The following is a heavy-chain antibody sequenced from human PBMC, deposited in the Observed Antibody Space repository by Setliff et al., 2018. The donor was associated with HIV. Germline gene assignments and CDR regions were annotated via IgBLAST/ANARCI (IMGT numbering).Heavy chain of an antibody. Sequence: SVKVSCKASGGTFSRYAIAWVRQAPGQGLEWMGGIIPIVGIPNYAQKFQGRVSITADKSAITAYMELSSLRADDTAVYYCARDYYDSSGYIFFPGLPDYWGQGTLVTVSS. CDR2: IIPIVGIP. CDR1: GGTFSRYA. CDR3: ARDYYDSSGYIFFPGLPDY. V-gene: IGHV1-69*10. J-gene: IGHJ4*02. D-gene: IGHD3-22*01.